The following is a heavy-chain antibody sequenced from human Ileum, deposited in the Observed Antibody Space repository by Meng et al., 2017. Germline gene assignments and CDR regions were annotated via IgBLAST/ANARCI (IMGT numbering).Heavy chain of an antibody. V-gene: IGHV1-2*06. CDR3: ARDFRIQGSYSFDY. Sequence: ASVKVSCKASGYTFTDYYMHWVRQAPGQGLEWMGRINPKSGATNYAPKFQGRVTMTRDTSVSTAYMELTSLTSDDTAVYHCARDFRIQGSYSFDYWGQGTLVTVSS. CDR2: INPKSGAT. CDR1: GYTFTDYY. D-gene: IGHD2-21*01. J-gene: IGHJ4*02.